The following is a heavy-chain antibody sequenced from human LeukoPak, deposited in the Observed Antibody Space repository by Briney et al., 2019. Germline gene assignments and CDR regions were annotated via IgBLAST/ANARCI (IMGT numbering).Heavy chain of an antibody. CDR2: IYYTGYT. Sequence: SHTLSLICTVCIRFNRRLYGLCVTQPPGKGPEWIGYIYYTGYTNYNPSLKSRVTISLERSQSQFYLKLTSVTAADTAVYFCARVGHRPRDIAAADAFDYWGQGTLVTVSS. CDR1: IRFNRRLY. D-gene: IGHD6-13*01. CDR3: ARVGHRPRDIAAADAFDY. J-gene: IGHJ4*02. V-gene: IGHV4-59*11.